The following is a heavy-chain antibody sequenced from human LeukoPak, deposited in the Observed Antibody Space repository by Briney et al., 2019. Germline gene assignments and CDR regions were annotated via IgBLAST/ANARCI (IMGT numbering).Heavy chain of an antibody. Sequence: SQALSLTCTVSGGSISSGGYYWSWIRQHPGKGLEWIGYIYYSGSTYYNPSLKSRVTISVDTSKNQFSLKLSSVTAADTAVYYCARVSEYYDSSGYYYFDYWGQGTLVTVSS. CDR2: IYYSGST. CDR3: ARVSEYYDSSGYYYFDY. D-gene: IGHD3-22*01. CDR1: GGSISSGGYY. V-gene: IGHV4-31*03. J-gene: IGHJ4*02.